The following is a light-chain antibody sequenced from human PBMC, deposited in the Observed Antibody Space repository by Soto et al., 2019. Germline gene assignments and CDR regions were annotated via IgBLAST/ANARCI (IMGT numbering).Light chain of an antibody. CDR1: SSDVGGYNY. CDR2: EVS. V-gene: IGLV2-14*01. CDR3: SSYTSSSTYV. J-gene: IGLJ1*01. Sequence: QSALTQPASVSGSPGQSITISCTGTSSDVGGYNYVSWYQQHPGKAPKLMIYEVSNRPSGVSNRFSGSKSGNTASLTTSGLQAEDEADYYCSSYTSSSTYVFGTGTKLTV.